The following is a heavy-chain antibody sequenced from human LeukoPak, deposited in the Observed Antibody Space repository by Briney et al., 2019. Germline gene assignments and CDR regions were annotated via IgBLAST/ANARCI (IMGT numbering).Heavy chain of an antibody. Sequence: SETLSLTCTVSGGSISSYYWSWIRQPAGKGLEGIGRIYTSGSTNYNPSLKSRVIMSVDTSKNQFSLKLSSVTGADTAVYYCARVWGDRSGLYYFDYWGQGTLVTVSS. J-gene: IGHJ4*02. CDR3: ARVWGDRSGLYYFDY. CDR2: IYTSGST. D-gene: IGHD3-22*01. V-gene: IGHV4-4*07. CDR1: GGSISSYY.